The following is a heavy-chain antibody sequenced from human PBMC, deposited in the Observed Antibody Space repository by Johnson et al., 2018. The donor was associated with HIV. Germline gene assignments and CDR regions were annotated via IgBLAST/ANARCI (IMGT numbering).Heavy chain of an antibody. V-gene: IGHV3-30*09. CDR1: GFTFSTYT. CDR3: ARVTRYNWNSDAFDI. Sequence: QVQLVESGGGLVQPGGSLRLSCAASGFTFSTYTMHWVRQAPGKGLEWVTVISYDGSNKYYADSVKGRFAISRDNSKNTLYLQMGSLRVEDMAVYYCARVTRYNWNSDAFDIWGQGTMVTVSS. J-gene: IGHJ3*02. CDR2: ISYDGSNK. D-gene: IGHD1-1*01.